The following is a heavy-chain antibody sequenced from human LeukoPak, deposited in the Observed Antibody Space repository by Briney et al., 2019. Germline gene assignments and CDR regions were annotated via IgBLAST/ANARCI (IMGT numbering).Heavy chain of an antibody. CDR3: ARDDGGIVYYFDY. CDR1: GFTFSSYG. V-gene: IGHV3-33*01. D-gene: IGHD3-16*01. CDR2: IWYDGSNK. J-gene: IGHJ4*02. Sequence: GGSLRLSCAAPGFTFSSYGMHWVRQAPGKGLEWVAVIWYDGSNKYYADSVKGRFTISRDNSKNTLYLQMNSLRAEDTAVYYCARDDGGIVYYFDYWGQGTLVTVSS.